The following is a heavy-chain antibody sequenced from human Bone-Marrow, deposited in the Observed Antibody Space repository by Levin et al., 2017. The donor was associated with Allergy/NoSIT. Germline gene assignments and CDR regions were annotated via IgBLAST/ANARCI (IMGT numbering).Heavy chain of an antibody. V-gene: IGHV3-30*01. CDR2: ISFDGSKK. D-gene: IGHD5-12*01. J-gene: IGHJ4*02. Sequence: GGSLRLSCEVSGFILSSYAIHWVRQAPDKGLEWVTVISFDGSKKYYADSVKDRFTISRDNSRNTVHLQMNNLRVEDTALYYCVRDERGISGYIYWFEYWGQGTPVTVSS. CDR1: GFILSSYA. CDR3: VRDERGISGYIYWFEY.